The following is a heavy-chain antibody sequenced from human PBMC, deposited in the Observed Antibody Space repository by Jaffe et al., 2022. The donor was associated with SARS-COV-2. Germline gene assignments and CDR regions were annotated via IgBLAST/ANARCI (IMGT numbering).Heavy chain of an antibody. D-gene: IGHD5-18*01. CDR1: GFTFDDYA. J-gene: IGHJ3*02. CDR3: ARDSYGYTGAFDI. Sequence: EVQLVESGGGLVQPGRSLRLSCAASGFTFDDYAMHWVRQAPGKGLEWVSGISWNSGSIGYADSVKGRFTISRDNAKNSLYLQMNSLRAEDTALYYCARDSYGYTGAFDIWGQGTMVTVSS. CDR2: ISWNSGSI. V-gene: IGHV3-9*01.